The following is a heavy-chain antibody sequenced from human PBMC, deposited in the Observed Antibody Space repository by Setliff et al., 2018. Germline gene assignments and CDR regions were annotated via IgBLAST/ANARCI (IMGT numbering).Heavy chain of an antibody. CDR3: ARDMDYQYYYDSSGRDAFDI. D-gene: IGHD3-22*01. CDR2: IDPSADYR. J-gene: IGHJ3*02. Sequence: ASVKVSCKASGYTFTGYYLHWVRQAPGQGLEWMGIIDPSADYRNYAQKVQGRVTMTTDTYTSTAYIELRSLRSDDTAVYYCARDMDYQYYYDSSGRDAFDIWGQGTMVTVSS. V-gene: IGHV1-46*01. CDR1: GYTFTGYY.